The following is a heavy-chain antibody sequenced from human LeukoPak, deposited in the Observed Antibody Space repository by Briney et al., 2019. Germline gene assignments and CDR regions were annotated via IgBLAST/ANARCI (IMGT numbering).Heavy chain of an antibody. D-gene: IGHD3-22*01. CDR1: GYSFTSYW. J-gene: IGHJ4*02. CDR2: IDPSDSYT. V-gene: IGHV5-10-1*01. CDR3: ARAGYYDSSGYVY. Sequence: GESLMISCQGSGYSFTSYWISWVRQMPGKGLEWMVRIDPSDSYTNYSPSFQGHVTISADKSISTAYLQWSSLKASDTAMYYCARAGYYDSSGYVYWGQGTLVTVSS.